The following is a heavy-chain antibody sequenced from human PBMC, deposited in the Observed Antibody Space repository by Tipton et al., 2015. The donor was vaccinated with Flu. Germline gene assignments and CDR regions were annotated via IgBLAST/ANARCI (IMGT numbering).Heavy chain of an antibody. CDR1: GDSTSGDH. CDR2: IYTSGST. J-gene: IGHJ4*02. V-gene: IGHV4-4*07. CDR3: ARLSYYDVDLKNFYFDY. Sequence: GLVKPSETLSLTCTVSGDSTSGDHWNWIRQPAGKGLEWIGRIYTSGSTNYNPSLKSRVTISVDTSKNQFSLRLSSVTAADTAVYYCARLSYYDVDLKNFYFDYWGQGALVTVSS. D-gene: IGHD3-10*02.